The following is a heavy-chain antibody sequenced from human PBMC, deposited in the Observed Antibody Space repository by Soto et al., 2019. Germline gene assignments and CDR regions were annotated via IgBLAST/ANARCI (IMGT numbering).Heavy chain of an antibody. V-gene: IGHV3-21*01. D-gene: IGHD5-12*01. CDR1: GFTFSSYS. CDR3: ARGVERATISWFDP. CDR2: ISSSSSYI. Sequence: EVQLVESGGGLVKPGGSLRLSCAASGFTFSSYSMNWVRQAPGKGLEWVSSISSSSSYIYYADSVKGRFTISRDNAKNSLYLQMNSLRAEDTAVYYCARGVERATISWFDPWGQGTLVTVSS. J-gene: IGHJ5*02.